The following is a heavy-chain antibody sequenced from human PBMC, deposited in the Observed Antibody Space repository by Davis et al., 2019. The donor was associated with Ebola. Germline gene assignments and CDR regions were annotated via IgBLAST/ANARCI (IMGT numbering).Heavy chain of an antibody. Sequence: GESLKISCAASGFTFSSYSMNWVRQAPGKGLEWVSSISSSSSYIYYADSVKGRFTISRDNAKNSLYLQMNSLRAEDTAVYYCARDKDSGSYPNWFDPWGQGTLVTVSS. J-gene: IGHJ5*02. CDR1: GFTFSSYS. CDR2: ISSSSSYI. D-gene: IGHD1-26*01. CDR3: ARDKDSGSYPNWFDP. V-gene: IGHV3-21*01.